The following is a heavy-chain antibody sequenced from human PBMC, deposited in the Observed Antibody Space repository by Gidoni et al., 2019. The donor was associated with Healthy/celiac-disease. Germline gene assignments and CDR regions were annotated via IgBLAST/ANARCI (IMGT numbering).Heavy chain of an antibody. D-gene: IGHD2-15*01. J-gene: IGHJ5*02. CDR1: GCSISSGGYY. Sequence: QSLLQESGSALVTPSQTLSITCSVSGCSISSGGYYWSWIRQHPGKGLEWIGYIYYSGSTYYNPSLKSRVTIAVDTSKNQFSLKLSSVTAADTAVYYCARTIVVVVAATWFDPWGQGTLVTVSS. CDR2: IYYSGST. V-gene: IGHV4-31*03. CDR3: ARTIVVVVAATWFDP.